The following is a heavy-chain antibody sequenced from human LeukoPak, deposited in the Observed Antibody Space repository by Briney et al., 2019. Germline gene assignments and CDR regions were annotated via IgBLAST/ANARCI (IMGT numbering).Heavy chain of an antibody. CDR2: IYTSGST. J-gene: IGHJ3*02. V-gene: IGHV4-4*07. Sequence: SETLSLTCTVSGGSNSSYYWSWIRHPAGKGLELIGRIYTSGSTNYNPSLKSRVTMSVDTSKNQFSLKLSSVTAADTAVYYCARDRSGYDDAFDIWGQGTMVTVSS. CDR3: ARDRSGYDDAFDI. D-gene: IGHD5-12*01. CDR1: GGSNSSYY.